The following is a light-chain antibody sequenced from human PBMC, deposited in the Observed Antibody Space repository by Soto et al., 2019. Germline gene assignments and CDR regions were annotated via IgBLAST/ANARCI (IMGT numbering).Light chain of an antibody. CDR1: QSISSS. J-gene: IGKJ5*01. Sequence: EKVMTQSPATLSVSPGERATLSCGASQSISSSLAWYQQKPGQAPRLLIYGASSRATGIPVRFSGSGSGTEFTLTISSLQSEDFAVYYCQQYNNWPLTFGQGTRLEIK. CDR2: GAS. CDR3: QQYNNWPLT. V-gene: IGKV3-15*01.